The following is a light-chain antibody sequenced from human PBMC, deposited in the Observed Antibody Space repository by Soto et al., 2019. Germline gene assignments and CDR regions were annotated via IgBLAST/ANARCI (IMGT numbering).Light chain of an antibody. CDR1: STDVGGYNY. CDR3: SSYTSSSTLVV. V-gene: IGLV2-14*01. Sequence: QSALTQPPSVSGSPGQSITISCTGTSTDVGGYNYVYWYQQPPGKAPKLIIYDISNRPSGVANRFSGSKSGTTASLTITGLRAEDEADYYCSSYTSSSTLVVFGGGTKLTVL. CDR2: DIS. J-gene: IGLJ2*01.